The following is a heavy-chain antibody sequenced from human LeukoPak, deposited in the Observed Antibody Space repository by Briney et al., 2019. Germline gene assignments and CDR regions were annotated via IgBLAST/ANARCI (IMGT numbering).Heavy chain of an antibody. CDR3: ARDFGPYGMDV. J-gene: IGHJ6*02. CDR2: INSDGSTT. V-gene: IGHV3-74*01. CDR1: GFTFTNYG. D-gene: IGHD3-16*01. Sequence: GRSLRLSCAASGFTFTNYGMHWVRQAPGTGLVWVSRINSDGSTTNYADSVKGRFTISRDNAMSTLYLQMNSLRAEDTAVYYCARDFGPYGMDVWGQGTTVTVSS.